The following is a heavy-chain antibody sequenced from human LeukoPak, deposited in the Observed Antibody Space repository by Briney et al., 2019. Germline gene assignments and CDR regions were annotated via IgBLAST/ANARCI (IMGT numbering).Heavy chain of an antibody. V-gene: IGHV3-11*01. Sequence: PGGSLRLSCAASGFTFSDYYMSWIRQAPGKGLEWVSYISSSGSTIYYADSVKGRFTISRDNAKNSLYLQMNSLRAEDTAVYYCARSLRYCSSTSCYEDYYYYYGMDVWGQGTTVTVSS. J-gene: IGHJ6*02. D-gene: IGHD2-2*01. CDR2: ISSSGSTI. CDR1: GFTFSDYY. CDR3: ARSLRYCSSTSCYEDYYYYYGMDV.